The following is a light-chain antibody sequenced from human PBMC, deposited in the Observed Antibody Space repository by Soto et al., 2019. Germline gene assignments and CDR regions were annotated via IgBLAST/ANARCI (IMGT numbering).Light chain of an antibody. V-gene: IGKV2-28*01. CDR2: LGS. Sequence: DIVMTQSPLSLPVTPGEPASISCRSSQSLLHSNGYNYLDWYLQKPGQSPQLLIYLGSNRASGDPDRFSGSGSGTDFTLKISRVEDEDVGVYYCMQPLPSWTFGQGTKVEI. CDR3: MQPLPSWT. CDR1: QSLLHSNGYNY. J-gene: IGKJ1*01.